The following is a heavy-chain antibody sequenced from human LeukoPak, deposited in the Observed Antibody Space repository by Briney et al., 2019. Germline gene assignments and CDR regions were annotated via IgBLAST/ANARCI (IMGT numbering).Heavy chain of an antibody. CDR1: GYTFTSYD. CDR2: INPSGGST. V-gene: IGHV1-46*01. J-gene: IGHJ4*02. D-gene: IGHD6-19*01. CDR3: ARETIAVAESLDY. Sequence: ASVKVSCKASGYTFTSYDINWVRQATGQGLEWMGIINPSGGSTSYAQKFQGRVTMTRDTSTSTVYMELSSLRSEDTAVYYCARETIAVAESLDYWGQGTLVTVSS.